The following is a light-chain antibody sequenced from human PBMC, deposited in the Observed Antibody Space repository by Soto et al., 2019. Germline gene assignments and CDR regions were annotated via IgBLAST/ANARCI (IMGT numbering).Light chain of an antibody. V-gene: IGKV3-11*01. CDR3: QQRSNWPWTT. Sequence: EIVLTQSPATLSLSPGESATLSCRASESVSIYISWYQQKPAQAPGLLIYDASNRATGIPTRFSGSGSGTDFSLTISSLEPEDFAVYYCQQRSNWPWTTFGQGTRVELK. CDR2: DAS. CDR1: ESVSIY. J-gene: IGKJ1*01.